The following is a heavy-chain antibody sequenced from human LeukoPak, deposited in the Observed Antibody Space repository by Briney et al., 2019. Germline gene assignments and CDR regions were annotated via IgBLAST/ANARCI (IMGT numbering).Heavy chain of an antibody. V-gene: IGHV3-66*02. J-gene: IGHJ4*02. CDR3: ARAQCIQLPFDY. CDR1: GFTVSSNN. CDR2: IYSGGST. Sequence: GGSLRLSCAASGFTVSSNNMSWVRQAPGKGLEWVSVIYSGGSTYYADSVKGRFTISRDSSKNTLYLQMNSLRAEDTAVYYCARAQCIQLPFDYWGQGTLVTVSS. D-gene: IGHD5-18*01.